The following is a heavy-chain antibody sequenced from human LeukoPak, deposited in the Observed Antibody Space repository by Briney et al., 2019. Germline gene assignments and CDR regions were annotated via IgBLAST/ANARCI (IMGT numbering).Heavy chain of an antibody. D-gene: IGHD2-2*01. J-gene: IGHJ4*02. V-gene: IGHV1-18*01. CDR1: GYTFTSYG. Sequence: ASVKVSCKASGYTFTSYGISWVRQAPGQGLEWMGWISAYNGNTNYAQKLQGRVTMTTDTSTSTAYVELRSLRSDDTAVYYCSLGYCSSTSCYVFDYWGQGTLVTVSS. CDR3: SLGYCSSTSCYVFDY. CDR2: ISAYNGNT.